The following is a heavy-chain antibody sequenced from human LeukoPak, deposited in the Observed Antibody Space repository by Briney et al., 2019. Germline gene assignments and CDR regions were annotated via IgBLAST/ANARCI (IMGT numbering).Heavy chain of an antibody. J-gene: IGHJ4*02. D-gene: IGHD1-1*01. Sequence: SETLSLTCTVSGGSISSYYWSWIRQPPGKGLEWIGYIFHSGSTNYNPSLKSRVTISVDTSKNQFSLKLNSVTAADTAVYYCAREGAWGYHWYYFDYWGQGTLVTVSS. V-gene: IGHV4-59*01. CDR2: IFHSGST. CDR1: GGSISSYY. CDR3: AREGAWGYHWYYFDY.